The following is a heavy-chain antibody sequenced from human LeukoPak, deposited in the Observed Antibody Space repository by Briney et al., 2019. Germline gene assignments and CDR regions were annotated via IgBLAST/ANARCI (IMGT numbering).Heavy chain of an antibody. Sequence: GGSLRLSCAASGFTFSSYWMHWVRQAPGKGLVWVSRINSDGSSTNYADSVQGRFTISRDNAKNTLYLQMNSLRAEDTAVYYCVRGSSGWYGQDYWGQGTLVTVSS. CDR2: INSDGSST. V-gene: IGHV3-74*01. J-gene: IGHJ4*02. D-gene: IGHD6-19*01. CDR1: GFTFSSYW. CDR3: VRGSSGWYGQDY.